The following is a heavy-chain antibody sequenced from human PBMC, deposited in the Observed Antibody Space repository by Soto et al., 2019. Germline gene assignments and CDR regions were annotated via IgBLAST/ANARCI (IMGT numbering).Heavy chain of an antibody. CDR3: ARDGLYCTNGLCFHPPPFDY. Sequence: PGGSLRLSCAASGFTFSSYGMHWVRQAPGKGLEWVAVIWYDGSNKYYADSVKGRFTISRDNSKNTLYLQMNSLRAEDTAVYYLARDGLYCTNGLCFHPPPFDYWGQGTLVTVSS. CDR2: IWYDGSNK. J-gene: IGHJ4*02. V-gene: IGHV3-33*01. D-gene: IGHD2-8*01. CDR1: GFTFSSYG.